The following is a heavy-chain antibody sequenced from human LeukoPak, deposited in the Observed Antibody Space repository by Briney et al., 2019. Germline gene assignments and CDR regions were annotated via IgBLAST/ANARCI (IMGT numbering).Heavy chain of an antibody. CDR3: AREIYDGDQFDY. V-gene: IGHV1-2*02. CDR2: INPNSGGT. Sequence: ASVKVSCKASGYTFTGYYMHWVRQAPGQGLEWMGWINPNSGGTNYAQKFQGRVTMTRDTSISTAYMELSRLRSDDTAVYYCAREIYDGDQFDYWGQGTLVTVSS. J-gene: IGHJ4*02. CDR1: GYTFTGYY. D-gene: IGHD5/OR15-5a*01.